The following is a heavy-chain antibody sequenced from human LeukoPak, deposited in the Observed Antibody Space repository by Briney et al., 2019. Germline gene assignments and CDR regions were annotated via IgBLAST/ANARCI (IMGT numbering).Heavy chain of an antibody. J-gene: IGHJ4*02. D-gene: IGHD6-19*01. V-gene: IGHV1-18*04. CDR2: ISAYNGNT. CDR1: GYTSTSYG. Sequence: GASVKVSCKASGYTSTSYGISWVRQAPGQGLEWMGWISAYNGNTNYAQKLQGRVTMTTDTSTSTAYMELRSLRSDDTAVYYCVRYNGYSSGWYVPNPTFDYWGQGTLVTVSS. CDR3: VRYNGYSSGWYVPNPTFDY.